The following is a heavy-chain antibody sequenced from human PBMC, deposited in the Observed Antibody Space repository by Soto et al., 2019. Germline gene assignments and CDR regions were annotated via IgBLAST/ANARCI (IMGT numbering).Heavy chain of an antibody. D-gene: IGHD1-26*01. Sequence: QVQLVESGGGVVQPGRSLRLSCAASGFTFSSYGMHWVRQAPGKGLEWVAVISYDGSNKYYADSVKGRFTISRDNSKNTLYLQMNSLRAEDTAVYYCAKSSDVGEDGGQGTLVTVSS. CDR1: GFTFSSYG. CDR3: AKSSDVGED. V-gene: IGHV3-30*18. J-gene: IGHJ4*02. CDR2: ISYDGSNK.